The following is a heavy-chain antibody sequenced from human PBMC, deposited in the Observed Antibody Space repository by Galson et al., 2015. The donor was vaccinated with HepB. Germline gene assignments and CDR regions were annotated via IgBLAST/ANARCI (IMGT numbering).Heavy chain of an antibody. J-gene: IGHJ3*02. CDR1: GDSISSYY. CDR3: ARIRSHYDRGPDDAFDI. V-gene: IGHV4-59*01. D-gene: IGHD3-22*01. Sequence: ETLSLTCTVSGDSISSYYWSWIRQPPGKGLEWIGYIYYSGSSNYNPSLKSRVTISVDTSKMQFSLKLSSVTAADTAVYYCARIRSHYDRGPDDAFDIWGQGTMVTVSS. CDR2: IYYSGSS.